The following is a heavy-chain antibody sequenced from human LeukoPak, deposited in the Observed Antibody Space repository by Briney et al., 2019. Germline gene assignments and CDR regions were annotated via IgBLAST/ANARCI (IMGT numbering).Heavy chain of an antibody. CDR3: AKDLMRDYYDSSGYYYGNY. D-gene: IGHD3-22*01. CDR1: GFTFGTFW. J-gene: IGHJ4*02. Sequence: GGSLRLSCAASGFTFGTFWMHWVRQAPGKGLVWVSRINTDGSDTTYADSVKGRFTISRDNAKNTLYLVMNSLRAEDTAVYYCAKDLMRDYYDSSGYYYGNYWGQGTLVTVSS. CDR2: INTDGSDT. V-gene: IGHV3-74*01.